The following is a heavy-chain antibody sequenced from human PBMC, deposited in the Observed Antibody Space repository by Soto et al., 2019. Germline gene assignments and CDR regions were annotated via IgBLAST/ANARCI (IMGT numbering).Heavy chain of an antibody. CDR3: ARDLGYCRSGTCYREWFDP. Sequence: QVQLVQSGAEVKKPGASVKVSCKASGYTFTTHGISWVRQVPGQGLEWMGWVRGDNGHTNYAQSLKGGVTMTTDTDTNTAYMELRSLRSDATAVYYCARDLGYCRSGTCYREWFDPWGQGTLVTVSS. V-gene: IGHV1-18*01. CDR2: VRGDNGHT. CDR1: GYTFTTHG. D-gene: IGHD2-15*01. J-gene: IGHJ5*02.